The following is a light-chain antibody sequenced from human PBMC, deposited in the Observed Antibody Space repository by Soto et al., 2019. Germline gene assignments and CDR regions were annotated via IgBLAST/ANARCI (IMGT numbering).Light chain of an antibody. J-gene: IGKJ1*01. CDR2: AAS. CDR3: QQGYSTHWT. V-gene: IGKV1-39*01. CDR1: QSISSY. Sequence: DIQMTQSPSSLSASVGDRVTITCRASQSISSYLHWYQQRPGKAPKLLIYAASNLQRGVPSRFSASGSGTDFTLTLNSLQPEDFATYYCQQGYSTHWTFGQGTKVEIK.